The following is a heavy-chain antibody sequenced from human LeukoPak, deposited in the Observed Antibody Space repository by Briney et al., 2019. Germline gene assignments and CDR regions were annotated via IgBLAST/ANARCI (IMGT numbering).Heavy chain of an antibody. CDR3: TTDKIVVVTRFDY. J-gene: IGHJ4*02. CDR2: IKSKTDGGTT. D-gene: IGHD3-22*01. Sequence: PGGSLRLSCAASGFTFSNAWMSWVRQAPGKGLEWVGRIKSKTDGGTTDYAAPVKGRFTISRDDSKNTPYLQMNSLKTEDTAVYYCTTDKIVVVTRFDYWGQGTLVTVSS. CDR1: GFTFSNAW. V-gene: IGHV3-15*01.